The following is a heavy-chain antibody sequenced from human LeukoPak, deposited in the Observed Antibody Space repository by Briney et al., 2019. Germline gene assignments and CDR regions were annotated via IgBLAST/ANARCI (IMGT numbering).Heavy chain of an antibody. Sequence: ASVKVSCKASGYTFTSYDINWVRQATGQGLEWMGWMNPNSGNTGYAQKFQGRVTITADESTSTAYMELSSLRSEDTAVYYCARYYGSGNSDYYYYYMDVWGKGTTVTISS. CDR3: ARYYGSGNSDYYYYYMDV. J-gene: IGHJ6*03. CDR2: MNPNSGNT. V-gene: IGHV1-8*01. D-gene: IGHD3-10*01. CDR1: GYTFTSYD.